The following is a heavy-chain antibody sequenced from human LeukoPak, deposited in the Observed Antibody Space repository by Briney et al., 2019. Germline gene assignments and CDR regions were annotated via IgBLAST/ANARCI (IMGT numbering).Heavy chain of an antibody. V-gene: IGHV1-69*04. J-gene: IGHJ4*02. CDR3: ARWASLIYDSNWYAPLDY. CDR2: IIPNLGTV. D-gene: IGHD6-13*01. CDR1: GGTFSSNE. Sequence: SVKVSCKASGGTFSSNEISWVRQAPGQGLEWMGRIIPNLGTVNYAQSFQGRVTITADKSTSTAYMELSSLRSEDTAVYFCARWASLIYDSNWYAPLDYWGQGTLVTVSS.